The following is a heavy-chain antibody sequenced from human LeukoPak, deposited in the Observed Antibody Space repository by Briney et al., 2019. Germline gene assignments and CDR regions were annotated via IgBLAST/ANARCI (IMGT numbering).Heavy chain of an antibody. D-gene: IGHD2-21*02. J-gene: IGHJ4*02. CDR1: GGTFSSYA. CDR3: ARSAYCGGDCYSQGDAYFDY. CDR2: IIPIFGTA. V-gene: IGHV1-69*06. Sequence: SVKVSCKASGGTFSSYAISWVRQAPGQGLEWMGGIIPIFGTANYALKFQGRVTITADKSTSTAYMELSSLKASDTAMYYCARSAYCGGDCYSQGDAYFDYWGQGTLVTVSS.